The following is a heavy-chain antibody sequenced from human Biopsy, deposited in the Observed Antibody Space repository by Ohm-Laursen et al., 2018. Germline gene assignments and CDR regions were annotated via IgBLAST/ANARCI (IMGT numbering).Heavy chain of an antibody. V-gene: IGHV3-33*01. CDR3: AREGDDSSGYTPHYFDY. Sequence: SLRLSCAASGFTFSSFGMHWVRQAPGKGLEWVAVVWYDGINKFYADSVKGRFTISRDGPKNTLYLQMNSLRAEDTAVYYCAREGDDSSGYTPHYFDYWGQGTLVTVSS. J-gene: IGHJ4*02. D-gene: IGHD3-22*01. CDR1: GFTFSSFG. CDR2: VWYDGINK.